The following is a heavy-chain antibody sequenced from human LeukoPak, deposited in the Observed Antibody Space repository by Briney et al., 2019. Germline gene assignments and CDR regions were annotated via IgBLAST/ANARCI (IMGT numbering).Heavy chain of an antibody. D-gene: IGHD2-8*01. J-gene: IGHJ4*02. V-gene: IGHV3-30*02. CDR1: RFTFSRYV. Sequence: PGGSLRLSCAASRFTFSRYVMHWVRQAPGKGLEWVAFIRYDGSNKHYADSVKGRFTISRDNAKNSLFLQMNSLRAEDTAVYYCARDTKDYWGQGTLVTVSS. CDR2: IRYDGSNK. CDR3: ARDTKDY.